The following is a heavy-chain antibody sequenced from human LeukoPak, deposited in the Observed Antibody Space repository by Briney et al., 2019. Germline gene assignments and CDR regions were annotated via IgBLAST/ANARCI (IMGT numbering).Heavy chain of an antibody. J-gene: IGHJ4*02. CDR1: GGSISSSTNY. D-gene: IGHD3-10*01. CDR3: ASAAYYYGSGSYVGG. Sequence: SETLSLTCSVAGGSISSSTNYWGWIRQPPGKGLEWIGYIYYSGSTYYNPSLKSRVTISVDTSKNQFSLKLSSVTAADTAVYYCASAAYYYGSGSYVGGWGQGTLVTVSS. CDR2: IYYSGST. V-gene: IGHV4-30-4*08.